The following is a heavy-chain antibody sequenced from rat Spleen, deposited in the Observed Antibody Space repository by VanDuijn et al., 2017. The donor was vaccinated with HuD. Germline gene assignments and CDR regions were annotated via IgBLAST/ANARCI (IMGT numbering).Heavy chain of an antibody. V-gene: IGHV7-7*01. CDR1: GFTFTDFY. J-gene: IGHJ4*01. D-gene: IGHD1-7*01. Sequence: EVKLLESGGGLVQPGGSMRLSCAASGFTFTDFYVYWIRQPAGKAPEWLGFIRNKANGYTTEYNPSVKGRFTISRDNTQNMPYLQMNSLRAEDTATYYCARGYPDYWGQGASVTVSS. CDR2: IRNKANGYTT. CDR3: ARGYPDY.